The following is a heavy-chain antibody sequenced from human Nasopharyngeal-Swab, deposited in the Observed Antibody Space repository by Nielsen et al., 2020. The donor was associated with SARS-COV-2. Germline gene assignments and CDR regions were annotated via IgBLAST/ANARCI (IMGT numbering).Heavy chain of an antibody. Sequence: VRQAPGKGLLWVSRIDTDGTITDYADSVKGRFTISRDNAKNTLYLQMNSLRAEDTAVYYCARDVGGRDNYWGQGALVTASS. V-gene: IGHV3-74*01. D-gene: IGHD2-15*01. CDR2: IDTDGTIT. J-gene: IGHJ4*02. CDR3: ARDVGGRDNY.